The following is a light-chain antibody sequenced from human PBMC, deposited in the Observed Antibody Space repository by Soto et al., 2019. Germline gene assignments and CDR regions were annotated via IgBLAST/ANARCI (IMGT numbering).Light chain of an antibody. J-gene: IGKJ3*01. V-gene: IGKV3-20*01. CDR1: QSVNSNY. Sequence: EMVLTQSPGTLSVSPGERVTLSCRASQSVNSNYLAWYQQRPGQAPRLLIFGASYRATGIPDRFSGSGSGTDFTLTISRLESEDFAGYYCQQYSSSPPEFTFGPGTKVDSK. CDR2: GAS. CDR3: QQYSSSPPEFT.